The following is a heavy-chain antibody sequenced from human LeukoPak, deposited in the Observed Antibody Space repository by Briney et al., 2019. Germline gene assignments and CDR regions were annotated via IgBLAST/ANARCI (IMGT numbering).Heavy chain of an antibody. CDR3: ARPGNWWFDP. V-gene: IGHV1-2*02. J-gene: IGHJ5*02. CDR2: MNVYSGDA. CDR1: GYIFTAYY. Sequence: GASVKVSCKASGYIFTAYYLHWVRLAPGQGLEWMGWMNVYSGDATYAQKFQGRVTMTRDTSLRTAYMELNTLTSDDTAVYYCARPGNWWFDPWGQGTLVTVSS. D-gene: IGHD3-10*01.